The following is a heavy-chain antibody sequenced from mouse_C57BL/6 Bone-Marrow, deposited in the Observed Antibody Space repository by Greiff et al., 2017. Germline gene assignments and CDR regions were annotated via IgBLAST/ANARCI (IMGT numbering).Heavy chain of an antibody. J-gene: IGHJ4*01. Sequence: EVMLVESGGGLVKPGGSLKLSCAASGFTFSSYAMSWVRQTPEKRLEWVATISDGGSYTYYPDNVKGRFTISRDNAKNNLYLQMSHLKSEDTAMYYCARDDESFLYYAMDYWGQGTSVTGSS. V-gene: IGHV5-4*01. CDR3: ARDDESFLYYAMDY. CDR1: GFTFSSYA. CDR2: ISDGGSYT. D-gene: IGHD1-3*01.